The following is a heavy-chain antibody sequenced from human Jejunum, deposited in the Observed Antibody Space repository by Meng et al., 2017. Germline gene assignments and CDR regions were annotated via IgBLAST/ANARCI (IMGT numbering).Heavy chain of an antibody. CDR1: GLTLSDHY. V-gene: IGHV3-72*01. Sequence: GESLKISCAASGLTLSDHYMDWVRQAPGKGLEWVGHTRNKANHYSTEYAASVRGRFTISRDDSKDSLYLQMNSLKTEDTAVYYCASHEPSGHMFFDPWGQGTLVTVSS. D-gene: IGHD2-15*01. J-gene: IGHJ5*02. CDR3: ASHEPSGHMFFDP. CDR2: TRNKANHYST.